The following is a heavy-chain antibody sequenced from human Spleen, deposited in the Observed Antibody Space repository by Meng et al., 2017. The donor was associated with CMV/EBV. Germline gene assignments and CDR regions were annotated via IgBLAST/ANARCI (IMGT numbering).Heavy chain of an antibody. CDR3: ATDGRRQWLERDPFDI. CDR2: ISGSGGST. V-gene: IGHV3-23*01. D-gene: IGHD6-19*01. J-gene: IGHJ3*02. CDR1: KFTFGGYC. Sequence: GGSLRLSCAASKFTFGGYCMNWVRQAPGKGLEWVSGISGSGGSTNYADSVKGRITISRDNSKNTLFLQMNSLRGEDTAVYYCATDGRRQWLERDPFDIWGQGTMVTVSS.